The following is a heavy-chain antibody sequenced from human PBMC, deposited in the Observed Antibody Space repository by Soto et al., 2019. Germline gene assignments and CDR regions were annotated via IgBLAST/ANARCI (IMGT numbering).Heavy chain of an antibody. CDR1: GYFFASYS. J-gene: IGHJ6*03. D-gene: IGHD1-26*01. Sequence: ASVKVSCKASGYFFASYSMHWVRQAPGQGLEWMGMINPSVGSTSYVEKFQGRVTMTKDTSTSTVYMELSSLRSEDTAVYYCATKRGLGSQGYYYMDVWGKGTTVTVSS. CDR3: ATKRGLGSQGYYYMDV. CDR2: INPSVGST. V-gene: IGHV1-46*01.